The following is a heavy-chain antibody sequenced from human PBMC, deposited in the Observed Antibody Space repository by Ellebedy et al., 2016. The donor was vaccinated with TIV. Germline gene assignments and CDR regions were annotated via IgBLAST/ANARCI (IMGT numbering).Heavy chain of an antibody. D-gene: IGHD4-17*01. CDR3: VSGEYGDPIPFEY. CDR2: IIPHSGGT. V-gene: IGHV1-2*02. CDR1: GFTLTDYY. Sequence: AASVKVSCKASGFTLTDYYINWVRQDPGQGLEYMGWIIPHSGGTKYAQKFQGRVIMTMDTSIGTSYMELNSLASGDTAVYSCVSGEYGDPIPFEYWGQGTLGTVSS. J-gene: IGHJ4*02.